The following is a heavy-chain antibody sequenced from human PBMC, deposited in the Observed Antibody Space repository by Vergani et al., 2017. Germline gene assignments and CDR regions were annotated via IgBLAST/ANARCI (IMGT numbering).Heavy chain of an antibody. Sequence: QVQLVQSGAEVKKPGSSVKVSCKASGGTFSSYTISWVRQAPGQGLEWMGRIIPILGIANYAQKFQGRVTITADKSTSTAYMELSSLRSEDTAVYYCAGDLVVLPAAYDAFDIWGQGTMVTVSS. CDR1: GGTFSSYT. CDR3: AGDLVVLPAAYDAFDI. CDR2: IIPILGIA. D-gene: IGHD2-2*01. J-gene: IGHJ3*02. V-gene: IGHV1-69*08.